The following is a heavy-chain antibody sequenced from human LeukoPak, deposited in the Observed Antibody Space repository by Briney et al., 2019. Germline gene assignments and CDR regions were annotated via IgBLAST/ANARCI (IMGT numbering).Heavy chain of an antibody. V-gene: IGHV1-3*01. CDR1: GYTFSSYA. CDR3: AIQIRGVVY. Sequence: ASVTVSCKASGYTFSSYAMHWVRQAPGQRLEWMGWINAGNGHTEYSQKFQGRVTFTRDTSASTAYMELSSLRSEDMAVYYCAIQIRGVVYWGLGTLVTVSS. D-gene: IGHD3-10*01. J-gene: IGHJ4*02. CDR2: INAGNGHT.